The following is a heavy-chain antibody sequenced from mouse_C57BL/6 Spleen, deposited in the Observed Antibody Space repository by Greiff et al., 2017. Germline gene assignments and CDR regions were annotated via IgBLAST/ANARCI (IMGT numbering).Heavy chain of an antibody. J-gene: IGHJ4*01. D-gene: IGHD1-1*01. CDR1: GFTFSSYA. Sequence: EVQVVESGGGLVKPGGSLKLSCAASGFTFSSYAMSWVRQTPETRLEWVATISDGGSYTYYPDTVKGRFPISREDAKNNLYLQMSHLKSEDTAMYYCARDSSGYAMDYWGKGTSVTVSS. CDR2: ISDGGSYT. V-gene: IGHV5-4*01. CDR3: ARDSSGYAMDY.